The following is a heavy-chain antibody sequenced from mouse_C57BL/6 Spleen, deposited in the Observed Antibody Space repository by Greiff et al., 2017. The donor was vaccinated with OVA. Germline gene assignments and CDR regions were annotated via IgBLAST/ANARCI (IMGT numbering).Heavy chain of an antibody. J-gene: IGHJ4*01. V-gene: IGHV1-62-2*01. CDR2: FYPGSGSI. CDR1: GYTFTEYT. CDR3: ARHEGYYYGSRGYAKDD. D-gene: IGHD1-1*01. Sequence: QVQLQQSGAELVKPGASVKLSCKASGYTFTEYTIHWVKQRPGQGLEWIGRFYPGSGSIKYNEKFKDKATLTADKSSSTDYMELSRLTTEDSAVDYCARHEGYYYGSRGYAKDDWGKGTSVTVSS.